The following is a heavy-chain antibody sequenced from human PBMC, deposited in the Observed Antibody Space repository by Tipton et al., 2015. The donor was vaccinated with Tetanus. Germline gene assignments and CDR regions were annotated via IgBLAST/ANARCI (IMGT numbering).Heavy chain of an antibody. D-gene: IGHD1/OR15-1a*01. Sequence: SLRLSCSVSGFAFGNYVMNWVRQAPGKGPEWVSSISSTSAYIYYGGSVKGRFTISRDNAKNSLYLQMNSLRVEDTALYYCASGNTLDYWGQGTLVTVSS. CDR2: ISSTSAYI. J-gene: IGHJ4*02. CDR1: GFAFGNYV. V-gene: IGHV3-21*01. CDR3: ASGNTLDY.